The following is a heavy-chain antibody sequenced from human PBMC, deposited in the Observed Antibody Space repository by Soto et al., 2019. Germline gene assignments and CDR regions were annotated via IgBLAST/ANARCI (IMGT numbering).Heavy chain of an antibody. CDR2: ISRSGSA. CDR3: AGGPLMTYYYTRGSRDTGYF. J-gene: IGHJ4*03. V-gene: IGHV4-34*01. Sequence: SETLSLTGAVWGGSFSGYQCNWIRQPPWKGLQWLGEISRSGSATYNPSLKGRVTMSVDTSKNQISLVLTSVTAADTAVYYCAGGPLMTYYYTRGSRDTGYF. D-gene: IGHD3-10*02. CDR1: GGSFSGYQ.